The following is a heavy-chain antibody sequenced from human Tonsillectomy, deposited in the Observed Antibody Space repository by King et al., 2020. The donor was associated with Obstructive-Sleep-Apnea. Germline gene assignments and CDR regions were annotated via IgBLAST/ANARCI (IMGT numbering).Heavy chain of an antibody. CDR2: ISFVQINN. J-gene: IGHJ4*02. Sequence: VQLVQSGGGVVQPGKSLRPPCQASGFAFVIYGMHWVRQAPGKGRGWGDLISFVQINNNYADSAKGRFTISRDNFKNTLHLEIHSPRVEDTAFYYCAKDTSYGGNSDFFDHWGQGTLVTVSS. CDR1: GFAFVIYG. V-gene: IGHV3-30*18. CDR3: AKDTSYGGNSDFFDH. D-gene: IGHD4-23*01.